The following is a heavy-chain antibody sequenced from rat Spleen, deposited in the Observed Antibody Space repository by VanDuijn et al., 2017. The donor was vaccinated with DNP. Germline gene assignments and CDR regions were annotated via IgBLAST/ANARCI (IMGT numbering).Heavy chain of an antibody. CDR2: ISYSGST. J-gene: IGHJ2*01. Sequence: EVQLQESGSGLVKPSQSLSLTCSVTGSSITSNYWGWIRKFPGNKMEYIGHISYSGSTNYNPSLKSRISITRDTSKNHFFLNLNSVTTEDTATYNCARWTENFDYWGQGVMVTVSS. CDR1: GSSITSNY. CDR3: ARWTENFDY. V-gene: IGHV3-1*01.